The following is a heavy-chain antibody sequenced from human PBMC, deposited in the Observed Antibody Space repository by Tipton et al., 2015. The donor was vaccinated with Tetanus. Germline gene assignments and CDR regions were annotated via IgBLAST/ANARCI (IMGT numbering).Heavy chain of an antibody. D-gene: IGHD3-22*01. CDR1: GGSISSDAHY. J-gene: IGHJ4*02. CDR2: ISHSGTT. V-gene: IGHV4-30-4*01. Sequence: TLTLTCTVSGGSISSDAHYWSWIRQAPGKGLEWLGYISHSGTTNYNPSLMSRVTLSLDTARGQFSLKLTSVTAAGAAVYFCARDRRDFAYDSRGFYSPLYYFDNWGQGVRVTVSS. CDR3: ARDRRDFAYDSRGFYSPLYYFDN.